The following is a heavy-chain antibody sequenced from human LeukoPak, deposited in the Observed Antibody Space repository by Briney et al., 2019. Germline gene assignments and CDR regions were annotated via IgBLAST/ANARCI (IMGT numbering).Heavy chain of an antibody. CDR2: ISSSGSTI. CDR3: ARGRKRTYYYDSSGQVDY. D-gene: IGHD3-22*01. CDR1: GFTFSSYE. V-gene: IGHV3-48*03. Sequence: GGSLRFSCAASGFTFSSYEMNWVRQAPGKGLEWVSYISSSGSTIYYADSVKGRFTISRDNAKNSLYLQMNSLRAEDTAVYYCARGRKRTYYYDSSGQVDYWGQGTLVTVSS. J-gene: IGHJ4*02.